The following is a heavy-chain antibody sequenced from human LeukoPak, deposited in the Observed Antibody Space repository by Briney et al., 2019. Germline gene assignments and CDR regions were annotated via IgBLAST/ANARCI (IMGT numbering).Heavy chain of an antibody. J-gene: IGHJ4*02. D-gene: IGHD3-22*01. CDR3: TRVTRIDYYDSSGYHDY. V-gene: IGHV1-2*02. Sequence: ASVKVSCKASGYTFSGYFIHWVRQAPGQGLEWMGWINPKSGGTDYAQKFQGRVTITRDTSISTAYMELSRLRSDDTAVYYCTRVTRIDYYDSSGYHDYWGQGTLVTVSS. CDR1: GYTFSGYF. CDR2: INPKSGGT.